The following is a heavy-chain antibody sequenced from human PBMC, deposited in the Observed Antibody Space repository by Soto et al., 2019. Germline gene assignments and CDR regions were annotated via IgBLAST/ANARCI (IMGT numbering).Heavy chain of an antibody. J-gene: IGHJ6*02. Sequence: SETLSLTCAVSGGSISSSSYYWGWIRQPPGKGREWIGSSYYSGRTYYNPSLKSRVTISVDTTKNQFSLKKSPGTAAEAAVYYCARHFTVTLYSSSGMAVWAQGPTAPVS. V-gene: IGHV4-39*01. CDR1: GGSISSSSYY. D-gene: IGHD4-17*01. CDR3: ARHFTVTLYSSSGMAV. CDR2: SYYSGRT.